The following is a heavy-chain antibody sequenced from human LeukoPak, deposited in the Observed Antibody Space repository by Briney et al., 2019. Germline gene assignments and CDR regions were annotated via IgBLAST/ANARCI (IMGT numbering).Heavy chain of an antibody. J-gene: IGHJ4*02. Sequence: PSETLSLTCAVSGYSISSGYYGGWIRQPPGKGLEWIGSIYHSGSTYYNPSLKSRGTISVDTSKNQFSLKLSSVTAADTAVYYCARKQGGFDYWGQGTLVTVSS. D-gene: IGHD3-16*01. V-gene: IGHV4-38-2*01. CDR3: ARKQGGFDY. CDR2: IYHSGST. CDR1: GYSISSGYY.